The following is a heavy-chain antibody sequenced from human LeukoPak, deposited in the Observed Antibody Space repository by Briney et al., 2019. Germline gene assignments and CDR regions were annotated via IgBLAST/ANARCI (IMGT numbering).Heavy chain of an antibody. CDR2: ISGNGGST. Sequence: ETGGSLRLSCAASGFTFSSYAMSWVRQAPGKGLEWVSAISGNGGSTYYADSVKGRFTISRDNSKNTLYLQMNSLRAEDTDVYYYAKGGCYGDYYDYYYYMDVWGKGTTVTVSS. J-gene: IGHJ6*03. V-gene: IGHV3-23*01. CDR3: AKGGCYGDYYDYYYYMDV. D-gene: IGHD4-17*01. CDR1: GFTFSSYA.